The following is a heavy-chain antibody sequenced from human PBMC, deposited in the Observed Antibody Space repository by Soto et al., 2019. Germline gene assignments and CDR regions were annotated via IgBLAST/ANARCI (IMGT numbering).Heavy chain of an antibody. CDR2: ITSSSSHI. J-gene: IGHJ6*02. Sequence: GSLRLSCAASGFTLTSYTMNWVRQASGKGLEWVSSITSSSSHIYYADSVKGRFTISRDNAGNSLHLQMNSLRAEDSAVYYCVRERGLSSFYGMDVWGQGTTVTVSS. D-gene: IGHD3-10*01. CDR3: VRERGLSSFYGMDV. CDR1: GFTLTSYT. V-gene: IGHV3-21*01.